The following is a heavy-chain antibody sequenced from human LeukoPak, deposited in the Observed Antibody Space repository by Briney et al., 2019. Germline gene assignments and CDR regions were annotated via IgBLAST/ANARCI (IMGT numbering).Heavy chain of an antibody. CDR1: GFTFSSYW. V-gene: IGHV3-74*01. Sequence: GGSLRLSCAASGFTFSSYWMHWVRQAPGKGLVWVSRINSDGSSTSYADSVKGRFTISRDNAKNTLYLQMNSLRAEDTAVYYCARFSDLTMIVPWGQGTLVTVSS. CDR2: INSDGSST. J-gene: IGHJ5*02. CDR3: ARFSDLTMIVP. D-gene: IGHD3-22*01.